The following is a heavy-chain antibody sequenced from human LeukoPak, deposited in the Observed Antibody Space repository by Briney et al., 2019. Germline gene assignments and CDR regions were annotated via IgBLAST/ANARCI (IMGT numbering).Heavy chain of an antibody. J-gene: IGHJ5*02. CDR1: GFNFGSYS. CDR3: ARDTVGYSSGWFDQ. D-gene: IGHD3-22*01. Sequence: GGSLRLSCAASGFNFGSYSMDWVRQAPGTGLEGVASISGSGTFILYADSLKGRFTISRDNTKNSLFLQMNSLRGEDTAVYYCARDTVGYSSGWFDQWGQGTRVTVSS. CDR2: ISGSGTFI. V-gene: IGHV3-21*01.